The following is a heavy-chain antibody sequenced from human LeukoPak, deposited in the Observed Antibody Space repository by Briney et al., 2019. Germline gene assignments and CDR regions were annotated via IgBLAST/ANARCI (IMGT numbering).Heavy chain of an antibody. CDR1: GFTFSRYA. CDR2: ISGSGGST. Sequence: GGSLRLSCVASGFTFSRYAMSWVRQAPGKGLEGLSSISGSGGSTYYADSVKGRFTISRDNAKNSLYLKMNSLRAEDTGVYYCAGGREVLDYWGQGTLVTVSS. V-gene: IGHV3-23*01. J-gene: IGHJ4*02. D-gene: IGHD1-26*01. CDR3: AGGREVLDY.